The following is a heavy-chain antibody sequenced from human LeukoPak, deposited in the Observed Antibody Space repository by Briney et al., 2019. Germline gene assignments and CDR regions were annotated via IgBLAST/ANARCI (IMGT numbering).Heavy chain of an antibody. CDR2: IYYSGST. J-gene: IGHJ4*02. V-gene: IGHV4-59*01. Sequence: SETLSLTCTVSGGSISSYYWSWIRQPPGKGLEWIGYIYYSGSTNYNPSLKSRVTISVDTSKNQFSLKLSSVTAADTAVYYCARTYYYDSSGYYGGIDYWGQGTLVTVSS. CDR1: GGSISSYY. CDR3: ARTYYYDSSGYYGGIDY. D-gene: IGHD3-22*01.